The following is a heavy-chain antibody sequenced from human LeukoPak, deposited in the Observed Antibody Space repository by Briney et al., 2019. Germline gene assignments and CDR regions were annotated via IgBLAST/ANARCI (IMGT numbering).Heavy chain of an antibody. CDR1: GYSFTSYW. CDR3: ARLPYCGGDCFPNWFDP. D-gene: IGHD2-21*02. V-gene: IGHV5-51*01. J-gene: IGHJ5*02. Sequence: GESLKISCKGSGYSFTSYWISWVRQMPGKGLEWMGIIYPGDSDTRYSPSFQGQVTISADKSINTAYLQLRSLKASDTALYYCARLPYCGGDCFPNWFDPWGQGTLVTVSS. CDR2: IYPGDSDT.